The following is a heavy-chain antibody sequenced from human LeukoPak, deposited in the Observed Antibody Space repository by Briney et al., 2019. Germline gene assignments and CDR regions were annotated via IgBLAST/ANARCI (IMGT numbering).Heavy chain of an antibody. CDR1: GYTFTGYY. D-gene: IGHD3-22*01. Sequence: GASVKVSCKASGYTFTGYYMHWVRQAPGQGLEWMGWINPNSGGTNYAQKFQGRVTMTRDTSISTAYMELSRLRSDDTAVYYCARDGYCDSSGSAGFQHWGQGTLVTVSS. CDR2: INPNSGGT. J-gene: IGHJ1*01. V-gene: IGHV1-2*02. CDR3: ARDGYCDSSGSAGFQH.